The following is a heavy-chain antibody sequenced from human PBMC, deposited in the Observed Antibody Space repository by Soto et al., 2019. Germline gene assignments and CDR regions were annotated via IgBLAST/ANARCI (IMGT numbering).Heavy chain of an antibody. D-gene: IGHD2-2*01. J-gene: IGHJ6*03. CDR2: IYSGSYT. CDR3: ARELKGYCSSTRCAYYYYMDV. V-gene: IGHV3-66*01. Sequence: GGSLGLSCAASGFTVSSSYMNWVRQAPGKGLEWVSVIYSGSYTKYADSVKGRFTISRDNSKNTLYLQMNSLRAEDTAVYYCARELKGYCSSTRCAYYYYMDVWGKGTTVTVSS. CDR1: GFTVSSSY.